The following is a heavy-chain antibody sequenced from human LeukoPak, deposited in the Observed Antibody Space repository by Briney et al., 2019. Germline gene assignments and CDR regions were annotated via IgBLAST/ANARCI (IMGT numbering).Heavy chain of an antibody. V-gene: IGHV3-30*04. CDR1: GFTFSSYA. CDR3: AREGYYDSSGRLDY. CDR2: ISYDGSNK. D-gene: IGHD3-22*01. J-gene: IGHJ4*02. Sequence: PGGSLRLSCAASGFTFSSYAMHWVRQAPGKGLEWVAVISYDGSNKYYADSVKGRFTISRDNSKNTLYLQMNSLRAEDTAVYYCAREGYYDSSGRLDYWGQGTLVTVSS.